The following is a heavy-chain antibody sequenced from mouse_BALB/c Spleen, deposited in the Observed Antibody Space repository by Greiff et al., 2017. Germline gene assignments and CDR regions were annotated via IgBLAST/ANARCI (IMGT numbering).Heavy chain of an antibody. CDR3: ARREIYDGYIDY. Sequence: QVQLKQSGAELVRPGTSVKVSCKASGYAFTNYLIEWVKQRPGQGLEWIGVINPGSGGTNYNEKFKGKATLTADKSSSTAYMQLSSLTSDDSAVYFCARREIYDGYIDYWGQGTTLTVSS. CDR2: INPGSGGT. V-gene: IGHV1-54*01. J-gene: IGHJ2*01. CDR1: GYAFTNYL. D-gene: IGHD2-3*01.